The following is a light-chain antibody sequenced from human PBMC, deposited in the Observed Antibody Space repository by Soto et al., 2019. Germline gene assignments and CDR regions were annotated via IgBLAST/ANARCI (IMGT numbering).Light chain of an antibody. J-gene: IGLJ1*01. V-gene: IGLV1-40*01. Sequence: QSVLTQPPSVSGAPGQRVTISCTGSSSNIGAGYDVHWYQQRPGTAPKLLIFGNSNRPSGVPDRFSGSKSGTSASRAITGLQAEDEGDYYCQSYDSTLSARDVFGTGTKLTVL. CDR2: GNS. CDR1: SSNIGAGYD. CDR3: QSYDSTLSARDV.